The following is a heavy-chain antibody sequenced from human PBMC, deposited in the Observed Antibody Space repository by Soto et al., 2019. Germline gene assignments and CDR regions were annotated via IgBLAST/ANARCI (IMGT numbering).Heavy chain of an antibody. CDR2: ISYDGSNK. V-gene: IGHV3-30-3*01. Sequence: GGSQRLSCAASGFTFSSYAMHWVRQAPGKGLEWVAVISYDGSNKYYADSVKGRFTISRDNSKNTLYLQMNSPRAEDTAVYYCARAGYYYDSSGYYPYYFDYWGQGTLVTVSS. J-gene: IGHJ4*02. CDR1: GFTFSSYA. D-gene: IGHD3-22*01. CDR3: ARAGYYYDSSGYYPYYFDY.